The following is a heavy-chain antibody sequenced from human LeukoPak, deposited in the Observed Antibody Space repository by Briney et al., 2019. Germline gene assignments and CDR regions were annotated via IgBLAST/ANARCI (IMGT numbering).Heavy chain of an antibody. CDR2: ISGSGGST. V-gene: IGHV3-23*01. CDR1: GFTFSSYA. CDR3: AKFLPTHIVVANYYFDY. D-gene: IGHD2-21*01. Sequence: GGSLRLSCTASGFTFSSYAMSWVRQAPGKGLEWVSAISGSGGSTYYADSVKGRFTISRDNSKNTLYLQMNSLRAEDTAVYYCAKFLPTHIVVANYYFDYWGQGTLVTVSS. J-gene: IGHJ4*02.